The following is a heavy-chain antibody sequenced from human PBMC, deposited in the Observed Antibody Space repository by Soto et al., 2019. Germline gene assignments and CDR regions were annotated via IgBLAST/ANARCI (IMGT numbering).Heavy chain of an antibody. J-gene: IGHJ6*02. CDR3: ARNEYSTTFYYYGMDV. CDR1: GGTFSSYA. V-gene: IGHV1-69*01. CDR2: IITIFGTA. Sequence: QVQLVQSGAEVKKPGSSVKVSCKASGGTFSSYAITWVRQAPGQGLEWMGRIITIFGTANYNQKFQGRVTITADESTSTAYMELSSLRSEDTAVYYCARNEYSTTFYYYGMDVWAQGTTVTVSS. D-gene: IGHD6-6*01.